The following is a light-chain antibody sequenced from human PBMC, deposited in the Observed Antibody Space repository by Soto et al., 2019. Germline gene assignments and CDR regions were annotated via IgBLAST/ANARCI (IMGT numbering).Light chain of an antibody. V-gene: IGKV3-20*01. CDR3: QQYGSSLYT. CDR2: GAS. CDR1: QSVSSSY. J-gene: IGKJ2*01. Sequence: EIVLTQSPGTLSLSPGERATLSCRASQSVSSSYLAWYQQTPGQAPRLLIYGASSRATGIPDRFSGSGSGTDFTLTISRLEPEDFAVSYCQQYGSSLYTFGQGTKLEIK.